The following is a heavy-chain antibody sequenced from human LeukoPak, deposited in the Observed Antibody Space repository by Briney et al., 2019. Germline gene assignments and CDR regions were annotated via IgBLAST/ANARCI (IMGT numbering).Heavy chain of an antibody. D-gene: IGHD5-18*01. Sequence: PSETLSLTCTASGGSISSSSYYWGWIRHPPGKGLEWIGSIYYNGNTYYNPSLKSRVTISVDTSKNHFSLKLSAVTAADTAVYYCARDTAGFDYWGQGTLVTVSS. V-gene: IGHV4-39*02. CDR3: ARDTAGFDY. CDR1: GGSISSSSYY. CDR2: IYYNGNT. J-gene: IGHJ4*02.